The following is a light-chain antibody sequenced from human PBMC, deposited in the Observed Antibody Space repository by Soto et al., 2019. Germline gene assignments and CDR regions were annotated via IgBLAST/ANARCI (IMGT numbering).Light chain of an antibody. V-gene: IGLV4-69*01. CDR3: QTWGTGIQV. Sequence: QSALTQSPSASASLGASVKLTCTLSSGHSSYAIAWHQQQPEKGPRYLMKLNSDGSHSRGDGIPDRFSGSSSGAERYLTISRLQSEDEAAYYCQTWGTGIQVFGGGTKVTVL. CDR2: LNSDGSH. CDR1: SGHSSYA. J-gene: IGLJ2*01.